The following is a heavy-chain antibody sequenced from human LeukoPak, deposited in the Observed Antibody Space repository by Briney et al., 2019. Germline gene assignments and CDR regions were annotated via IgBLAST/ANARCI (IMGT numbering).Heavy chain of an antibody. CDR2: INTNTGNP. Sequence: ASVKVSCKASGYTFTSYAMNWVRQAPGQGLEWMGWINTNTGNPTYAQGFTGRFVFSLDTSVSTAYPQISSLKAEDTAVYYCARGITMVRGVIIARDYWGQGTLVTVSS. D-gene: IGHD3-10*01. CDR3: ARGITMVRGVIIARDY. J-gene: IGHJ4*02. V-gene: IGHV7-4-1*02. CDR1: GYTFTSYA.